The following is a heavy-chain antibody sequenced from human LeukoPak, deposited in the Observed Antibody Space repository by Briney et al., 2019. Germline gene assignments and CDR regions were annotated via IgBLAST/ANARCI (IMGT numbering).Heavy chain of an antibody. V-gene: IGHV1-69*05. Sequence: GASVKVSCKASGGTFSSYAISWVRQAPGQGLEWMGGIIPIFGTANYAQKFQGRVTITTDESTSTAYMELSSLRSGDTAVYYCARDPMYYYEPYYYYYYMDVWGKGTTVTVSS. J-gene: IGHJ6*03. CDR1: GGTFSSYA. D-gene: IGHD3-10*01. CDR2: IIPIFGTA. CDR3: ARDPMYYYEPYYYYYYMDV.